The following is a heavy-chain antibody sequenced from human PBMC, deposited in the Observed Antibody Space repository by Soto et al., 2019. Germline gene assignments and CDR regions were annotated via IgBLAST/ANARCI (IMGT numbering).Heavy chain of an antibody. CDR2: IYYSGST. Sequence: SETLSLTCTVSGGSVSSGSYYWSWIRQPPGKGLEWIGYIYYSGSTNYNPSLTSRVTISVDTSKNQFSLKLSSMTAADTAVYYCARGYGRNFDYWGKGTLVTVSS. J-gene: IGHJ4*02. D-gene: IGHD5-18*01. CDR3: ARGYGRNFDY. CDR1: GGSVSSGSYY. V-gene: IGHV4-61*01.